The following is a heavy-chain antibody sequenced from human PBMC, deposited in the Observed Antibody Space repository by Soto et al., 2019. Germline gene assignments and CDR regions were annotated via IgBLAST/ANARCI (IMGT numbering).Heavy chain of an antibody. CDR1: TGSMRTYY. V-gene: IGHV4-59*01. Sequence: QVQLQESGPGLVKTSETLSLTCTVSTGSMRTYYWSWIRQPPGKGLEWFGYVYYSGSTKFNPSLKGRGTVXVDPSKNRFSLKLNSVTAADTAVYYCARGEYDSSGYYSFGSWGQGTLVTVSS. J-gene: IGHJ4*02. CDR2: VYYSGST. CDR3: ARGEYDSSGYYSFGS. D-gene: IGHD3-22*01.